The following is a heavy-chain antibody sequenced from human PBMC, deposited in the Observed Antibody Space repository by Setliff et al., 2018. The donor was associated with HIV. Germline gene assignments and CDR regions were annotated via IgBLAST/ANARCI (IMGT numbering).Heavy chain of an antibody. CDR2: INPSSGST. V-gene: IGHV1-46*01. CDR3: ARAGRLWFGELSLDY. CDR1: GYTFTRYY. Sequence: ASVKVSCKASGYTFTRYYIHWVRQAPGQGLEWMGIINPSSGSTSFAQKFQGRVTMTRDTSTSTVYMELSSLRSEDTAVYYCARAGRLWFGELSLDYWGQGTLVTVSS. D-gene: IGHD3-10*01. J-gene: IGHJ4*02.